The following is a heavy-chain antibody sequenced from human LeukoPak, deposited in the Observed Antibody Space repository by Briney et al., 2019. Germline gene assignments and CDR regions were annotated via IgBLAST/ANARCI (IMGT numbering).Heavy chain of an antibody. CDR3: ARSLRSDSFPNAEYFQH. CDR1: GYTFTSYG. CDR2: ISAYNGNT. V-gene: IGHV1-18*01. D-gene: IGHD3-9*01. J-gene: IGHJ1*01. Sequence: ASVKVSCKASGYTFTSYGISWVRQAPGQGLEWMGWISAYNGNTNYAQKLHGRVTMTTDTPTSTAYMELRSLRSDDTAVYSCARSLRSDSFPNAEYFQHWGQGTLVTVSS.